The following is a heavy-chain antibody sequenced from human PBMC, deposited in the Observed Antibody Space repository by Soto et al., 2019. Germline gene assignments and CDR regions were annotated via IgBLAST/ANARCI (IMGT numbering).Heavy chain of an antibody. CDR1: GGSIISYN. V-gene: IGHV4-59*01. CDR2: IYYSRST. CDR3: ARDYPYSYDSSAYNWYFDL. J-gene: IGHJ2*01. Sequence: PSETLSLTCTVSGGSIISYNWSWIRQPPGKGLEWIGYIYYSRSTNYNPSLKSRVTISVDTSKKQFSLKLSSVTAADTAVYYCARDYPYSYDSSAYNWYFDLWGRGTLVTVSS. D-gene: IGHD3-22*01.